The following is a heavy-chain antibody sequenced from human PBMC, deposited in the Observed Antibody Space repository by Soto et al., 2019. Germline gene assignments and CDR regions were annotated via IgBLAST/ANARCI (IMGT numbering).Heavy chain of an antibody. CDR2: ISAYNGNT. CDR1: GYTFTSYG. J-gene: IGHJ4*02. V-gene: IGHV1-18*01. CDR3: ARDPPQWEPLPGGEIEPSVAEIHFDY. Sequence: QVQLVQSGAEVKKPGASVKVSCKASGYTFTSYGISWVRQAPGQGLEWMGWISAYNGNTNYAQKLQGRVTMTTDTSTSTAYMGLRSLRSDDTAVYYWARDPPQWEPLPGGEIEPSVAEIHFDYWGQGTLVTVSS. D-gene: IGHD1-26*01.